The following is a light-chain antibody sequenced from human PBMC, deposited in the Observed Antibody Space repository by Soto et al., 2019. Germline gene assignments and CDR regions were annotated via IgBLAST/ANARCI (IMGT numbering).Light chain of an antibody. J-gene: IGKJ1*01. Sequence: EIVLTQSPGTLSLSPGERATLSCRASQSVGTSLAWYQHKPGQSPRLLIHGTSSRFTSTPDRFSGSGSGTYFTLTISRLEPEDFVVYSCQHYFNSPWTFGQGTKVEIK. V-gene: IGKV3-20*01. CDR3: QHYFNSPWT. CDR2: GTS. CDR1: QSVGTS.